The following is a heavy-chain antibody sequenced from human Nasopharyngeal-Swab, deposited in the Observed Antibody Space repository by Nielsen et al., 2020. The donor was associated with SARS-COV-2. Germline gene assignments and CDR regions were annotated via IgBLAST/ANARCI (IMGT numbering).Heavy chain of an antibody. J-gene: IGHJ4*02. D-gene: IGHD3-22*01. V-gene: IGHV3-23*01. CDR3: AKDGTIGYSHFDD. CDR2: IVGNGATT. Sequence: GESLKISCAASGFTFSNFAMSWVRQAPGKGLEWVSVIVGNGATTYYTASVKGRFTISRDNYRNTLYLQMNSLRADDTAVYYFAKDGTIGYSHFDDWGQGTLVTVSS. CDR1: GFTFSNFA.